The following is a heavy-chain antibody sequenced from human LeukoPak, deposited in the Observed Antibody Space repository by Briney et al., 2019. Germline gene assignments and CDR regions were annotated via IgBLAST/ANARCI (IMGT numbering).Heavy chain of an antibody. CDR2: INHSGST. V-gene: IGHV4-34*01. D-gene: IGHD2-2*01. CDR1: GGSFSGYY. Sequence: SETLSLTCAVYGGSFSGYYWSWIRQPPGKGLEWIGEINHSGSTNYNPSLKSRVTISVDTSKNQFSLKLSSVTAADTAVYYCARGRNIVVVPAAISRRYNWFDPWGQGTLVTVSS. J-gene: IGHJ5*02. CDR3: ARGRNIVVVPAAISRRYNWFDP.